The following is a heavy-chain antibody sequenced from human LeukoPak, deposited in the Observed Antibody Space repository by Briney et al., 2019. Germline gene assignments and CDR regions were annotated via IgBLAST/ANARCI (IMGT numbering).Heavy chain of an antibody. CDR2: IYYSGST. CDR1: GGSISSYY. J-gene: IGHJ4*02. Sequence: SETLSLTCTVSGGSISSYYWSWIRQPPGKGLEWIGYIYYSGSTNYNPSLKSRVTISVDTSKNQFSLKLSSVTAADAAVYYCARLWCGNCSFDSWGQGTLVTVSS. CDR3: ARLWCGNCSFDS. D-gene: IGHD2-15*01. V-gene: IGHV4-59*08.